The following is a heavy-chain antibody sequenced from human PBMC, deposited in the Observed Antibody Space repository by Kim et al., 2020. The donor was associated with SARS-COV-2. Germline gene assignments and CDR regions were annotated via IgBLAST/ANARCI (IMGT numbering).Heavy chain of an antibody. CDR1: GFTFGHYW. V-gene: IGHV3-74*01. CDR3: TRDGPAAAGVNGMDV. D-gene: IGHD6-25*01. Sequence: GGSLRLSCAASGFTFGHYWMHWVRQAPGKGLVWVSRISRDGTITDYADSVKGRFTISRDTAKNMLYLQMNSLGAEDTAVYYCTRDGPAAAGVNGMDVWG. CDR2: ISRDGTIT. J-gene: IGHJ6*02.